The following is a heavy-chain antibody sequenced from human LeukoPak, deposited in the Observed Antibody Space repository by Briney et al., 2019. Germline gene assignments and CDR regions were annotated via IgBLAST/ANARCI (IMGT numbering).Heavy chain of an antibody. CDR1: GGTFSSYA. CDR2: IIPIFGTA. D-gene: IGHD5-18*01. CDR3: ARDRYSYGQYYFDY. Sequence: ASVKVSCKASGGTFSSYAISWVRQASGQGLEWMGRIIPIFGTANYAQKFQGRVTITTDESTSTAYMELSSLRSEDTAVYYCARDRYSYGQYYFDYWGQGTLVTVSS. V-gene: IGHV1-69*05. J-gene: IGHJ4*02.